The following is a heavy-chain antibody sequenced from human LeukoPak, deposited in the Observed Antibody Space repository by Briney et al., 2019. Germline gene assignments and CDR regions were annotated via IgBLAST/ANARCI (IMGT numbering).Heavy chain of an antibody. J-gene: IGHJ4*02. CDR3: AKDGSDYDFWSGYSPDY. Sequence: QPGGSLRLSCAASGFTFSSYGMHWVRQAPAKGLEWVAFIRYDGSNKYYADSVKGRFTISRDNSKNTLYLQMNSLRAEDTAVYYCAKDGSDYDFWSGYSPDYWGQGTLVTVSS. CDR2: IRYDGSNK. CDR1: GFTFSSYG. D-gene: IGHD3-3*01. V-gene: IGHV3-30*02.